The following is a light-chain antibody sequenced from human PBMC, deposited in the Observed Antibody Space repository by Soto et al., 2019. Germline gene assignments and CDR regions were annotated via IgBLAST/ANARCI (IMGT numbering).Light chain of an antibody. V-gene: IGKV3-20*01. CDR1: ESVTSTH. CDR3: QRYGTSRGT. CDR2: AIS. Sequence: EIVLTQSPGTLSLSPGERATLACRASESVTSTHLAWYQQKGGQDPRLLIYAISTRASGIPDRFSGSGSGTYFKLTISRLEPEDFGVYYCQRYGTSRGTFGQGTKLEIK. J-gene: IGKJ2*01.